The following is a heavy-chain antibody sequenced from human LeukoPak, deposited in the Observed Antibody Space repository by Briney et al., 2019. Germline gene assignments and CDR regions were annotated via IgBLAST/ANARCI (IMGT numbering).Heavy chain of an antibody. J-gene: IGHJ4*02. CDR2: IYHSGST. D-gene: IGHD2-15*01. CDR1: GYSISSGYY. V-gene: IGHV4-38-2*02. Sequence: SETLSLTCTVSGYSISSGYYWGWIRQPPGKGLEWIGSIYHSGSTYYNPSLESRVTISVDTSKNQFSLKLSSVTAADTAVYYCARVRGSGGSCYDYWGQGTLVTVSS. CDR3: ARVRGSGGSCYDY.